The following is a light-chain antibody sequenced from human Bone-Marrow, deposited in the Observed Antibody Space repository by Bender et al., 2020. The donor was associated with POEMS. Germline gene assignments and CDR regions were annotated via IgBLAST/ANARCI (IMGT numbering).Light chain of an antibody. CDR3: QSWGGNTAV. V-gene: IGLV3-1*01. CDR2: QDT. Sequence: SYELTQPPSVSVSPGQTATITCSGEKLGEEYACWYQQKPGQSPVVVIYQDTKRPSGIPERFSGSTSGNTASLTISGTPTMDEADYYCQSWGGNTAVFGGGTKLTVL. J-gene: IGLJ2*01. CDR1: KLGEEY.